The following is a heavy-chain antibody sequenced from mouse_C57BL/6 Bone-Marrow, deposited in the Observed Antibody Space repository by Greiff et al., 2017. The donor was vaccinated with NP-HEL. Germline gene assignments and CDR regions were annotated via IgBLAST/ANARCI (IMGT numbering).Heavy chain of an antibody. J-gene: IGHJ1*03. CDR1: GFTFSSYA. Sequence: DVLLVESGEGLVKPGGSLKLSCAASGFTFSSYAMSWVRQTPEKRLEWVAYISSGGDYIYYADPVKGRFTISRDNARNTLYLQMSSLKSEDTAMYYCTREGYGWYFDVWGTGTTVTVSA. CDR2: ISSGGDYI. CDR3: TREGYGWYFDV. D-gene: IGHD2-2*01. V-gene: IGHV5-9-1*02.